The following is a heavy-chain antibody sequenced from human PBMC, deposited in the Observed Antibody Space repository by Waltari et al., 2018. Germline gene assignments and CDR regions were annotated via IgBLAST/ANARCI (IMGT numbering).Heavy chain of an antibody. CDR3: ARQTYYDYIWGSYRPPPADY. V-gene: IGHV4-38-2*01. CDR2: IYHSGST. D-gene: IGHD3-16*02. CDR1: GYSISSGYY. J-gene: IGHJ4*02. Sequence: QVQLQESGPGLVKPSETLSLTCAVSGYSISSGYYWGWIRQPPGKGLEWIGSIYHSGSTYSNPSLKSRVTISVDTSKNQFSLKLSSVTAADTAVYYCARQTYYDYIWGSYRPPPADYWGQGTLVTVSS.